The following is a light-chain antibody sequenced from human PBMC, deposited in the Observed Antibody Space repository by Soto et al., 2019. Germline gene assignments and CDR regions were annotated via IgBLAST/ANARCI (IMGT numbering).Light chain of an antibody. Sequence: DIQLTQSPSFLSASVGDRVTITCRASQGISSYLAWYQQKPGKAPKLLIYAASTLQSGVPSRFSGSGSGTEFTLPISSLQPEDFATYYCQQHNSYPRTFGQGTRLEIK. V-gene: IGKV1-9*01. CDR2: AAS. CDR3: QQHNSYPRT. J-gene: IGKJ5*01. CDR1: QGISSY.